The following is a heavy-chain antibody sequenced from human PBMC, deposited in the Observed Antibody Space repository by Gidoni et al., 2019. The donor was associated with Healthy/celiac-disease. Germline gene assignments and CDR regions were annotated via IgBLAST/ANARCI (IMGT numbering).Heavy chain of an antibody. V-gene: IGHV4-31*03. CDR2: IYYSGST. Sequence: QVQLQESGPGLVKPSQTLSLTCTVSGGSISSGGYYWSWIRQHPGKGLGWIGYIYYSGSTYYNPALKSRVTISVDPSKNQFSLKLSSVTAADTAVYYCARGADSSGYYIYNWFDPWGQGTLVTVSS. D-gene: IGHD3-22*01. CDR3: ARGADSSGYYIYNWFDP. J-gene: IGHJ5*02. CDR1: GGSISSGGYY.